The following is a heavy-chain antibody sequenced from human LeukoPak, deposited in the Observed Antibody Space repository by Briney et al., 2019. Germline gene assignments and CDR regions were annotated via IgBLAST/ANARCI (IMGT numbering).Heavy chain of an antibody. CDR2: IYYTGSS. CDR1: GGSVSDYY. D-gene: IGHD7-27*01. CDR3: ASRKLGNDY. V-gene: IGHV4-59*02. J-gene: IGHJ4*01. Sequence: NPSETLSLTCTVSGGSVSDYYWSWIRQSPGKGLEWIGYIYYTGSSSYNPSLRSRVTISADTSKNQFSLQLSSVTAADTAVYYCASRKLGNDYWGQGTLVTVSS.